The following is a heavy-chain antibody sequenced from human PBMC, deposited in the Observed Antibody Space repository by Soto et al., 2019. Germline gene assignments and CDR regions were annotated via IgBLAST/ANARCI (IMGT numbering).Heavy chain of an antibody. J-gene: IGHJ4*02. V-gene: IGHV5-10-1*01. CDR2: IDPSDSYT. Sequence: GESLKISCKGSGYSFTSYWISWVRQMPGKGLEWMGRIDPSDSYTNYSPSFQGHVTISADKSISTAYLQWSSLKASDTAMYYCARHVAMVRGVIGIDYWGQGTLVNVSS. CDR1: GYSFTSYW. D-gene: IGHD3-10*01. CDR3: ARHVAMVRGVIGIDY.